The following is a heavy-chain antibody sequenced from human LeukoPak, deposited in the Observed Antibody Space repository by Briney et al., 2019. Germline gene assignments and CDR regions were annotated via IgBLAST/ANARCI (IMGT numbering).Heavy chain of an antibody. D-gene: IGHD1-26*01. J-gene: IGHJ4*02. CDR2: ISSSSSYI. V-gene: IGHV3-21*01. CDR3: ARDLLEWELHYFDY. Sequence: GGSLRLSCAASGFTFSRYSMNWVRQAPGKGLEWVSSISSSSSYIYYADSVKGRFTISRDNAKNSLYLQMNSLRAEDTAVYYCARDLLEWELHYFDYWGQGTLVTVSS. CDR1: GFTFSRYS.